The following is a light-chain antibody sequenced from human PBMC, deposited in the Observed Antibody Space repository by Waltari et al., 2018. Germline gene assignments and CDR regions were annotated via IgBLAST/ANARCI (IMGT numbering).Light chain of an antibody. J-gene: IGLJ3*02. CDR1: SGSIARSP. CDR2: EDN. Sequence: NFMLTQPHSVSESPGKSVTISCTRSSGSIARSPAPWFQQRPGRAPTSVIYEDNERPSGVPDRFSGSIDRSSNSASLTISGLKTEDEADYHCQSYDNSGQVVFGGGTRLTVL. V-gene: IGLV6-57*03. CDR3: QSYDNSGQVV.